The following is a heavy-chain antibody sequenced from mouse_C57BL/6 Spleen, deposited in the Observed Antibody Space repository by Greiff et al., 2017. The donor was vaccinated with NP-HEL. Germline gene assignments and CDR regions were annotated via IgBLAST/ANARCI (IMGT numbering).Heavy chain of an antibody. D-gene: IGHD1-1*01. V-gene: IGHV1-81*01. J-gene: IGHJ2*01. Sequence: QVQLKESGAELARPGASVKLSCKASGYTFTSYGISWVKQRTGQGLEWIGEIYPRSGNTYYNEKFKGKATLTADKSSSTAYMELRSLTSEDSAVYFCARGYYGSSPDYWGQGTTLTVSS. CDR1: GYTFTSYG. CDR2: IYPRSGNT. CDR3: ARGYYGSSPDY.